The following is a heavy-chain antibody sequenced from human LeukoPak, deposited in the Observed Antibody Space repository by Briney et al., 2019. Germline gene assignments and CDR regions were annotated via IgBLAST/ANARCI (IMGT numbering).Heavy chain of an antibody. D-gene: IGHD2-2*01. V-gene: IGHV1-46*01. Sequence: ASVKVSCKASGGTFSSYAISWVRQAPGQGLEWMGIINPSGGSTSYAQKFQGRVTMTRDTSTSTVYMELSSLRSEDTAVYYCARGGLGYCSSTSCPIINWFDPWGQGTLVTVSS. J-gene: IGHJ5*02. CDR1: GGTFSSYA. CDR2: INPSGGST. CDR3: ARGGLGYCSSTSCPIINWFDP.